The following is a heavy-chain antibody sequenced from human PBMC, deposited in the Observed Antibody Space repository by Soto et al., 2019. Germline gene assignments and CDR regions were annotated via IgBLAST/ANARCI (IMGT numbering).Heavy chain of an antibody. J-gene: IGHJ6*02. CDR1: GFSLRTSGVG. D-gene: IGHD5-18*01. CDR3: AHSTGAAMVNYYYGMDV. CDR2: IYWNDDK. Sequence: SGPTPVNPTPTLTPICTFSGFSLRTSGVGGGWFRQAPGKALEWLALIYWNDDKRYSPSLKSRLTITKDTSKNQVVLTMTNMDPVDTATYYCAHSTGAAMVNYYYGMDVWGQGTTVTVSS. V-gene: IGHV2-5*01.